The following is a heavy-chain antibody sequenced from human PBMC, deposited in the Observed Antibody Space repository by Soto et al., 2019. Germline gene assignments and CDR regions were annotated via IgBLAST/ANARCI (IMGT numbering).Heavy chain of an antibody. CDR2: IYYSGDT. V-gene: IGHV4-39*01. Sequence: SETLSLTCTVSGGSISSDSFYWAWIRQPPGKGLEWIGIIYYSGDTYYNPSLAGRLTMSVDTSNQFSLTLRSVTAADTALYYCARNQPQRYCSGGTCRPAYGMDVCGQGPTVTVSS. CDR1: GGSISSDSFY. D-gene: IGHD2-15*01. J-gene: IGHJ6*02. CDR3: ARNQPQRYCSGGTCRPAYGMDV.